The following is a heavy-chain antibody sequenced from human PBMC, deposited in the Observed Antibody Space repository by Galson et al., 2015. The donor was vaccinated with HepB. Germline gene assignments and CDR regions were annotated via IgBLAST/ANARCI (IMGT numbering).Heavy chain of an antibody. D-gene: IGHD4-17*01. CDR2: ISFDGRNS. Sequence: SLRLSCAASGFDFNDSSMHWVRQSPGKGLEWVAGISFDGRNSYYADSVKGRFIISRDSSKKTVYLQMNSLRSKDTAVYYCARSAAGRTATTYLAWGQGILVTVSS. V-gene: IGHV3-30-3*01. CDR1: GFDFNDSS. CDR3: ARSAAGRTATTYLA. J-gene: IGHJ5*02.